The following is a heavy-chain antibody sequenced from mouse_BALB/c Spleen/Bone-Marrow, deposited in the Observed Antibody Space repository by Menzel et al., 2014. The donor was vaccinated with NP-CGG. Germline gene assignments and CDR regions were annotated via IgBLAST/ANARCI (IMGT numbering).Heavy chain of an antibody. CDR3: ARSYDGYPYAMNY. V-gene: IGHV1-28*01. CDR1: GYLFTSYY. D-gene: IGHD2-3*01. CDR2: FDPFNGGT. Sequence: EVQLQQSGPELMKPGASVKISCKASGYLFTSYYMHWVKQSHGESLEWIGYFDPFNGGTSHNQKFKGKATLTVDKSSSTAYMHLSSLTSEDSAVYFCARSYDGYPYAMNYWGQGTSVTVSS. J-gene: IGHJ4*01.